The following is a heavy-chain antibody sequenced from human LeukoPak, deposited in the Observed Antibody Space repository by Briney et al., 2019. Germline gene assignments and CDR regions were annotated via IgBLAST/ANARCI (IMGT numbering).Heavy chain of an antibody. V-gene: IGHV3-21*01. Sequence: GGSLRLSCAASGCTFSSYSMNWVRQAPGKGLEWVSYISSSSSYIHYLGSVKGRFIISRDNAKKSVYLQMNSLRAEDTAVYYCTRDLRGYTGYDDYWGQGTLVTVSS. CDR3: TRDLRGYTGYDDY. CDR1: GCTFSSYS. J-gene: IGHJ4*02. CDR2: ISSSSSYI. D-gene: IGHD5-12*01.